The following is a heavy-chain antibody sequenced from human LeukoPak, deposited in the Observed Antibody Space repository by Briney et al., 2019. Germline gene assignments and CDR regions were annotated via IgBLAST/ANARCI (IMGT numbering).Heavy chain of an antibody. D-gene: IGHD1-26*01. V-gene: IGHV3-7*01. Sequence: PGGSLRLSCAASGFTFSSYWMSWVRQAPGKGLEWVANIKQDGSAKYYVDSVKGRFTISRDNAKNSLYLQMGSLRAEDTAVYYCARDGGSYIFDYWGQGTLVTVSS. J-gene: IGHJ4*02. CDR2: IKQDGSAK. CDR1: GFTFSSYW. CDR3: ARDGGSYIFDY.